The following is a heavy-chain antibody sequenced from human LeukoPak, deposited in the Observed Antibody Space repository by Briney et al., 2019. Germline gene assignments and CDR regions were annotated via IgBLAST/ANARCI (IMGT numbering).Heavy chain of an antibody. CDR2: ISGSGGST. CDR3: AKDLSRTWGDYVLSGY. CDR1: GFTFSSYG. Sequence: PGGSLRLSCAASGFTFSSYGMSWVRQAPGKGLEWVSAISGSGGSTYYADSVKGRFTISRDNSKNTLYLQMNSLRAEDTAVYYCAKDLSRTWGDYVLSGYWGQGTLVTVSS. D-gene: IGHD4-17*01. V-gene: IGHV3-23*01. J-gene: IGHJ4*02.